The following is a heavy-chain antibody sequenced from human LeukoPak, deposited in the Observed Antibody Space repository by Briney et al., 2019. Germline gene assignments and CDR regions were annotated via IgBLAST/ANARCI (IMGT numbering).Heavy chain of an antibody. CDR1: GFTFRSYW. CDR2: INQHGSEK. J-gene: IGHJ3*02. V-gene: IGHV3-7*01. Sequence: GGSLRLSRTASGFTFRSYWMSWVRQAPGKGLEWVANINQHGSEKYYVESVKGRLTISRDNAKNSLFLQLNSLRAEDTAVYYCARNVDAFDIWGQGTMVTVSS. CDR3: ARNVDAFDI.